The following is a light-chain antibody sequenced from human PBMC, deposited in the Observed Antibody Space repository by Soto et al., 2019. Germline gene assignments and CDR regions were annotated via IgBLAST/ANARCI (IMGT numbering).Light chain of an antibody. CDR2: VNS. Sequence: QSALTQPASVSGSPGQSITISCTGTSSYVGDYKYVSWYQQHPDKAPKLIIFVNSNRPSGVSTRFSGSKSGNTASLTISGLQAEDEADYYCSSYTSSDTPYVFGTGTKLTVL. CDR1: SSYVGDYKY. V-gene: IGLV2-14*01. CDR3: SSYTSSDTPYV. J-gene: IGLJ1*01.